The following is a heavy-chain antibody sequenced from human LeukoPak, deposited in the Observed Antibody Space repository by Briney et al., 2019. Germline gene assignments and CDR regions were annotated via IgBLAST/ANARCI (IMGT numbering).Heavy chain of an antibody. CDR3: ARTYYYDSSGYSVTAFDI. CDR2: IIPILGIA. Sequence: GASVKVSCKASGGTFSSYAISWVRQAPGQGLEWMGRIIPILGIANYAQKFQGRVTITADKSTSTAYMELSSLRSEDTAMYYCARTYYYDSSGYSVTAFDIWGQGTMVTVSS. CDR1: GGTFSSYA. J-gene: IGHJ3*02. V-gene: IGHV1-69*04. D-gene: IGHD3-22*01.